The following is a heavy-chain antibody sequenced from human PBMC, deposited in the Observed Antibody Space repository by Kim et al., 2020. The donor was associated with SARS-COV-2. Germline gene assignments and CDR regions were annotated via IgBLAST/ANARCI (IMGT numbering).Heavy chain of an antibody. J-gene: IGHJ6*02. D-gene: IGHD2-21*01. V-gene: IGHV7-4-1*02. CDR2: VHPQTGSP. CDR3: ARERAQLIGGVHYYYLGLDV. CDR1: GYTFTSFG. Sequence: ASVKVSCKASGYTFTSFGINWVRQVPGQGLEWLGWVHPQTGSPTYAQGLAGRFVFSLDTSVSTAHLQINGLKVEDTAVYFCARERAQLIGGVHYYYLGLDVWGQGATVTVSS.